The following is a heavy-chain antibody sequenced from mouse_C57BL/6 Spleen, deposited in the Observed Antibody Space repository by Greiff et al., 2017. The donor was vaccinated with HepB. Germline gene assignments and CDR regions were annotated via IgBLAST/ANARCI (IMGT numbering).Heavy chain of an antibody. CDR3: ARREAGGWDDFYAMDY. V-gene: IGHV2-9-1*01. Sequence: VMLVESGPGLVAPSQSLSITCTVSGFSLTSYAISWVRQPPGKGLEWLGVIWTGGGTNYNSALKSRLSISKDNSKSQVFLIMNSLQTDDTARYYCARREAGGWDDFYAMDYWGQGTSVTVSS. CDR1: GFSLTSYA. J-gene: IGHJ4*01. D-gene: IGHD2-4*01. CDR2: IWTGGGT.